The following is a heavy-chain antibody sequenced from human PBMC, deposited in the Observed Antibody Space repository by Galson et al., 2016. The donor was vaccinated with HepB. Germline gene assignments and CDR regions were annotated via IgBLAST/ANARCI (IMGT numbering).Heavy chain of an antibody. Sequence: SLRLSCAASKFNFRNHAMSWVRQAPGTGLEWVSSISGPGRNTYYADSVKGRFTISRDNSKNTLYLQMNSLRAEDTAVYYCAKDPIQCGGDCTRASYYFDYWGQGLLVTVAS. V-gene: IGHV3-23*01. CDR3: AKDPIQCGGDCTRASYYFDY. D-gene: IGHD2-21*02. CDR1: KFNFRNHA. CDR2: ISGPGRNT. J-gene: IGHJ4*02.